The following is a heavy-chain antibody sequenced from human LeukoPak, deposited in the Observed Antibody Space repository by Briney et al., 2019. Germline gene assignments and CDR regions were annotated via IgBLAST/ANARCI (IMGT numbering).Heavy chain of an antibody. CDR1: GFTVSSNY. J-gene: IGHJ4*02. Sequence: SGWSLRLSCAASGFTVSSNYMSWVRQAPGKGLEWVSVIYSGGTTYYADSVKGRFTISRDNSKNTLHLQMNSLRAEDTAVYYCARDQYSYAHAAHWGQGTLVTVSS. D-gene: IGHD5-18*01. CDR2: IYSGGTT. CDR3: ARDQYSYAHAAH. V-gene: IGHV3-66*01.